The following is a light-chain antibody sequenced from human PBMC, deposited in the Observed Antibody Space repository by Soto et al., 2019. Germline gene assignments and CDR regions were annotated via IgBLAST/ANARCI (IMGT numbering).Light chain of an antibody. Sequence: DIQMTQSPSTLSASVGDRVTITCRASQGISSSLAWYQQKPGQAPKLLIYDASSLQIGVPSRFSGSRSGTEFTLIISGLQPADFATYYCHQYDTYPLTFGGGTKVDIK. J-gene: IGKJ4*01. CDR1: QGISSS. V-gene: IGKV1-5*01. CDR2: DAS. CDR3: HQYDTYPLT.